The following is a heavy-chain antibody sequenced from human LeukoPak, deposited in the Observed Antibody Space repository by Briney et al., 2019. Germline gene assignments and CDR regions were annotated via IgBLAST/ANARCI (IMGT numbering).Heavy chain of an antibody. CDR3: ARDWFRYCSGGSCFSWNWFDP. CDR1: GGSISSSSYN. D-gene: IGHD2-15*01. Sequence: PSETLSLTCTVSGGSISSSSYNWGWIRQPPGKGLEWIGSIYYSGSPYYNPSLKSRVTISVDTSKNQFSLKLTSVTAADTAVYYCARDWFRYCSGGSCFSWNWFDPWGQGSLVTVSS. J-gene: IGHJ5*02. CDR2: IYYSGSP. V-gene: IGHV4-39*07.